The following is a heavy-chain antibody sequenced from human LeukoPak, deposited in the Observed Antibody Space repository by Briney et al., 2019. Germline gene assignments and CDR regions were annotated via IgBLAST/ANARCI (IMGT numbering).Heavy chain of an antibody. CDR2: IAPTGST. J-gene: IGHJ4*02. Sequence: SQTLSLTCTVSGDSISSNSNYWTWIRQPAGKGLEWIGRIAPTGSTNYNPSLNSRVAISVDTSKNQFSLKLSSVTAADMAVYYCTRVSRGCNSGWFPDFWGQGALVTVSS. CDR1: GDSISSNSNY. D-gene: IGHD6-19*01. V-gene: IGHV4-61*02. CDR3: TRVSRGCNSGWFPDF.